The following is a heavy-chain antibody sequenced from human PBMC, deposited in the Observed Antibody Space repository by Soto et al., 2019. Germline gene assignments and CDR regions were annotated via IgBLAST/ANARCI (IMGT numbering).Heavy chain of an antibody. CDR3: AREGWGMVTRSFDY. CDR2: ISYDGSNK. Sequence: QVQLVESGGGVVQPGRSLRLSCAASGFTFSSYAMHWVRQAPGKGLEWVAVISYDGSNKYYADSVKGRFTISRDNSKNTLYLQMNSLRAADTAVYYCAREGWGMVTRSFDYWGQGTLVTVSS. V-gene: IGHV3-30-3*01. J-gene: IGHJ4*02. D-gene: IGHD5-18*01. CDR1: GFTFSSYA.